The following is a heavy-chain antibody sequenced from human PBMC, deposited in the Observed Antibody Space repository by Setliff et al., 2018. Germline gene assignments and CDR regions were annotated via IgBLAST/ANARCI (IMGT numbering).Heavy chain of an antibody. CDR2: INHSGST. Sequence: PSETLSLTCAVYGGSFSTYYWIWIRQPPGKGLEWIGEINHSGSTNYNPSLKSRVTISVDTSKNQFSLKLSSVTAADTALYYCASSPTFGGVIVDYWGQGTLVTVSS. CDR1: GGSFSTYY. J-gene: IGHJ4*02. CDR3: ASSPTFGGVIVDY. D-gene: IGHD3-16*02. V-gene: IGHV4-34*01.